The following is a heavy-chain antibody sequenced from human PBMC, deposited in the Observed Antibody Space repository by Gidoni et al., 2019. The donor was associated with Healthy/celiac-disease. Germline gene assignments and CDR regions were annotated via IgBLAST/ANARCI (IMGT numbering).Heavy chain of an antibody. CDR2: ISSSSSYI. D-gene: IGHD3-10*01. V-gene: IGHV3-21*01. CDR1: GFTFSSYS. CDR3: ARDRVLVRGVLLFDY. Sequence: EVQLVESGGGLVKPGGSLRLSCAASGFTFSSYSMNWVRQAPGKGLEWVSSISSSSSYIYYADSVKGRFTISRDNAKNSLYLQMNSLRAEDTAVYYCARDRVLVRGVLLFDYWGQGTLVTVSS. J-gene: IGHJ4*02.